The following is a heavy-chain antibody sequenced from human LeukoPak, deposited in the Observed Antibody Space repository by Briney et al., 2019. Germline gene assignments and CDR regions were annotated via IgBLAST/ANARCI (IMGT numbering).Heavy chain of an antibody. CDR2: IYHSGST. CDR1: GYSISSGYY. Sequence: SETLSLTCTVSGYSISSGYYWGWIRQPPGKGLEWIGSIYHSGSTYYNPSLKSRVTISLDTSKNQFSLKLSSVTAADTAIYYCARKDPGYSGYSDFDYWGQGTLVTVSS. J-gene: IGHJ4*02. D-gene: IGHD5-12*01. CDR3: ARKDPGYSGYSDFDY. V-gene: IGHV4-38-2*02.